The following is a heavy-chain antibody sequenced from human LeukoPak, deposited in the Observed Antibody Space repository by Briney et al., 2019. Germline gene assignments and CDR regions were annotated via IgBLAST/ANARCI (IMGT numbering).Heavy chain of an antibody. CDR2: IYYRVTS. D-gene: IGHD5-18*01. Sequence: SETLSLTCTVSGDSISTYYWSWIRQPPGKGLEWIGYIYYRVTSDYNPSLKSRVTMSVDMSTRQISLKLSSVTAADTAVYYCARDLRKGYSYGYFDYWGQGTLVTVSS. CDR1: GDSISTYY. J-gene: IGHJ4*02. CDR3: ARDLRKGYSYGYFDY. V-gene: IGHV4-59*01.